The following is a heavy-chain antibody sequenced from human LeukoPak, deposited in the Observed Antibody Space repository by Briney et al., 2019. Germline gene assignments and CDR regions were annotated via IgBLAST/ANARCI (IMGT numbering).Heavy chain of an antibody. V-gene: IGHV3-30-3*01. CDR1: GFTFGSYA. CDR3: ARDYYGSGSYGYFDY. J-gene: IGHJ4*02. D-gene: IGHD3-10*01. CDR2: ISYDGSNK. Sequence: GGSLRLSCAASGFTFGSYAMHWVCQAPGKGLEWVAVISYDGSNKYYADSVKGRFTISRDNSKNTVYLQMNSLRAEDTALYYCARDYYGSGSYGYFDYWGQGTLVTVSS.